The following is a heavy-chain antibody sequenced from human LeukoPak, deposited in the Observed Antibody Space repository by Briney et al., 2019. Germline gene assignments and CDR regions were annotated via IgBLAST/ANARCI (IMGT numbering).Heavy chain of an antibody. Sequence: GSLRLSCGGSGFTFSSYEMNWVRQPPGKGLEWIGSIYYSGSTYYNPSLKSRVTISVDTSKNQFSLKLSSVTAADTAVYYCARHIKGYYDSSGYEAFDIWGQGTMVTVSS. CDR3: ARHIKGYYDSSGYEAFDI. D-gene: IGHD3-22*01. V-gene: IGHV4-39*01. J-gene: IGHJ3*02. CDR1: GFTFSSYE. CDR2: IYYSGST.